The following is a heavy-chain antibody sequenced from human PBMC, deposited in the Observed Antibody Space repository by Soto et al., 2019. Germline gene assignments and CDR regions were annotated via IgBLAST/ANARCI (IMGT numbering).Heavy chain of an antibody. CDR3: AGGRRGITMTPPPYFDY. J-gene: IGHJ4*02. Sequence: QVQLVQSGAEVKKPGSSVKVSCKASGGTFSSYAISWVRQAPGQGLEWMGGIIPIFGTANYAQKFQGRVMITADESTSTAYMELGSLRSEDTAVYYCAGGRRGITMTPPPYFDYWGQGTLVTVSS. D-gene: IGHD3-22*01. V-gene: IGHV1-69*01. CDR1: GGTFSSYA. CDR2: IIPIFGTA.